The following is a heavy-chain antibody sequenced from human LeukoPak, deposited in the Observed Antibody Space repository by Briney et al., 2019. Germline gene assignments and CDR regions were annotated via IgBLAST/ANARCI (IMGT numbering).Heavy chain of an antibody. V-gene: IGHV4-30-4*01. CDR1: GGSISSSDYY. D-gene: IGHD5-18*01. CDR2: IYYSGST. Sequence: SETLSLTCTVSGGSISSSDYYWSWIRQPPGKGLEWIGYIYYSGSTYYNPSLKSRVTISVDTSKNQFSLKLSSVTAADTAVYYCARVSVDSLWLGFLDYWGQGTLVTVSS. CDR3: ARVSVDSLWLGFLDY. J-gene: IGHJ4*02.